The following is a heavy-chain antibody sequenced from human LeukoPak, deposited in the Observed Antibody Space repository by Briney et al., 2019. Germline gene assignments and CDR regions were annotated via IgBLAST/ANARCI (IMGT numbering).Heavy chain of an antibody. J-gene: IGHJ4*02. V-gene: IGHV1-2*02. CDR2: INPNSGGT. CDR1: GGTFSSYA. Sequence: ASVKVSCKASGGTFSSYAISWVRQAPGQGLEWMGWINPNSGGTNYAQKFQGRVTMTRDTSISTAYMELSRLRSDDTAVYYCARDLSSGWSDYWGQGTLVTVSS. CDR3: ARDLSSGWSDY. D-gene: IGHD6-19*01.